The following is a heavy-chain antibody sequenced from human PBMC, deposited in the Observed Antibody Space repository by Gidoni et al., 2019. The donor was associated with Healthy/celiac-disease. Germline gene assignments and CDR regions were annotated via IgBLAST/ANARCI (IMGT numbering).Heavy chain of an antibody. Sequence: EVQLVESGGGLVQPGRSLRLSCAASGFTFDDYVMHWVRQAPGKGLEWVSGISWNSGSIGYADSVKGRFTISRDNAKNSLYLQMNSLRAEDTALYYCAKGGRRSGYDYWGQGTLVTVSS. V-gene: IGHV3-9*01. D-gene: IGHD6-19*01. J-gene: IGHJ4*02. CDR3: AKGGRRSGYDY. CDR2: ISWNSGSI. CDR1: GFTFDDYV.